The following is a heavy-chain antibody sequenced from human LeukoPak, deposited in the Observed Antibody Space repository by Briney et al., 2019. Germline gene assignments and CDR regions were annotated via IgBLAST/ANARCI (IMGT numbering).Heavy chain of an antibody. J-gene: IGHJ4*02. Sequence: PGGSLRLSCAASGFTFSSNWMDWLRQAPGKGLEWVANIKPDGTATYYVDSVKGRFTISRDNAMNSLYLQMNNLRAEDTAVYYCARGGHWTFDHWGQGILVTVSS. V-gene: IGHV3-7*01. D-gene: IGHD3/OR15-3a*01. CDR3: ARGGHWTFDH. CDR1: GFTFSSNW. CDR2: IKPDGTAT.